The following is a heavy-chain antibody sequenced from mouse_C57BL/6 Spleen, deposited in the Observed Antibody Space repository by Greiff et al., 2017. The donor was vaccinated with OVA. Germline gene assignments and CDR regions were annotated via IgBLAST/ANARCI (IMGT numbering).Heavy chain of an antibody. CDR3: ARHRGNYDYFDY. CDR1: GFSLTSYG. Sequence: QVQLKQSGPGLVAPSQSLSITCTVSGFSLTSYGVHWVRQPPGKGLEWLVVIWSDGSTTYNSALKSRLSISKDNSKSQVFLKMNSLQTDDTAMYYCARHRGNYDYFDYWGQGTTLTVSS. CDR2: IWSDGST. D-gene: IGHD2-1*01. J-gene: IGHJ2*01. V-gene: IGHV2-6-1*01.